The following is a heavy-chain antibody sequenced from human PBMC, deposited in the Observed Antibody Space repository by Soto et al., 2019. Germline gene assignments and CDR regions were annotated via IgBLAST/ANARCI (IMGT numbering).Heavy chain of an antibody. CDR3: VRSFPRGAPARGVY. CDR1: GYTFTGYY. J-gene: IGHJ4*01. Sequence: ASVKVSCKASGYTFTGYYIHWVRQAPGHRLEWMGWIIPNSGDTNYAQNFQGRVTMTRDTSISTAYMELSRLRSDDTAVYYCVRSFPRGAPARGVYWGKGTLVTVSS. D-gene: IGHD1-26*01. V-gene: IGHV1-2*02. CDR2: IIPNSGDT.